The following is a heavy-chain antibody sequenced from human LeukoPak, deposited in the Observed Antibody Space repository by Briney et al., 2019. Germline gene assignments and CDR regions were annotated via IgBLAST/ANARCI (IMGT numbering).Heavy chain of an antibody. CDR2: IYYSGST. Sequence: PSETLSLTCTVSGGSISSYYWSWIRQPPGKGLEWIGYIYYSGSTNYNPSLKSRVTISVDTSKNQFSLKLSSVTAADTAVYYCARVSARPHYYFDYWGQGTLVTVSS. CDR3: ARVSARPHYYFDY. J-gene: IGHJ4*02. V-gene: IGHV4-59*01. CDR1: GGSISSYY. D-gene: IGHD6-6*01.